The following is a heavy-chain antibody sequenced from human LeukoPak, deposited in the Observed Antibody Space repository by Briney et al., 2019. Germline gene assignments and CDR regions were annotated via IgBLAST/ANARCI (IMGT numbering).Heavy chain of an antibody. V-gene: IGHV4-59*12. Sequence: SETLSLTCTVSGDSISPYYWSWIRQPPGKGLEWIGYIYYSGSTNYNPSLKSRVTMSVDTSKNQFSLKLSSVTAADTAVYYCARDSGSYWESYLFDIWGQGTMVTVSS. CDR2: IYYSGST. CDR3: ARDSGSYWESYLFDI. CDR1: GDSISPYY. J-gene: IGHJ3*02. D-gene: IGHD1-26*01.